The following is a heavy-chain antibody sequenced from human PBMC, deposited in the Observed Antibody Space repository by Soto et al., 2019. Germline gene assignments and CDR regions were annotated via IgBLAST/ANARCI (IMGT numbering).Heavy chain of an antibody. CDR1: GGSISSYY. V-gene: IGHV4-59*01. D-gene: IGHD6-13*01. CDR3: ARHSSSWVGYYYYYGMDV. CDR2: IYYSGST. Sequence: PSETLSLTCTVSGGSISSYYWSWIRQPPGKGLEWIGYIYYSGSTNYNPSLKSRVTISVDTSKNQFSLKLSSVTAADTAVYYCARHSSSWVGYYYYYGMDVWGQGTTVTV. J-gene: IGHJ6*02.